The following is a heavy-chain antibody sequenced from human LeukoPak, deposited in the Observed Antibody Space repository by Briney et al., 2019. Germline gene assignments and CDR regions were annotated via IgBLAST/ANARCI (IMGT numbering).Heavy chain of an antibody. Sequence: GGSLRLSCGASGLTFSSYGMHWVRQAPGKGLEWVAFIRYDGSNKYYADSVKGRFTISRENSKNMLYLQMNSLRAEDTAVYYCARRAGAYSHPYDYWGQGTLVTVSS. V-gene: IGHV3-30*02. CDR1: GLTFSSYG. D-gene: IGHD4/OR15-4a*01. CDR3: ARRAGAYSHPYDY. CDR2: IRYDGSNK. J-gene: IGHJ4*02.